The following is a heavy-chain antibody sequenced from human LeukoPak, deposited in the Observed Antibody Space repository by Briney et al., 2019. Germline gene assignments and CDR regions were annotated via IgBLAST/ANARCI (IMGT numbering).Heavy chain of an antibody. CDR2: MYYSGST. J-gene: IGHJ4*02. V-gene: IGHV4-59*01. CDR1: GGPISSYY. CDR3: ARGFDDYSSSS. Sequence: SETLSLTCTVSGGPISSYYWSWIRQPPGKGLEWIGYMYYSGSTNYNPSLKSRVTISVDTSKNQFSLKLSSVTAADTAVYYCARGFDDYSSSSWGQGTLVTVSS. D-gene: IGHD6-13*01.